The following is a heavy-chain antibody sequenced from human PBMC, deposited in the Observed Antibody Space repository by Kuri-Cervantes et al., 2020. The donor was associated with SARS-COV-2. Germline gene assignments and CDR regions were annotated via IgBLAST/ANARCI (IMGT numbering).Heavy chain of an antibody. Sequence: GESLKFSCAASGFTFSSYAMHWVRQAPGKGREWVAVISYDGSNKYYADSVKGRFTIPRDNSKNTLYLQMNSLRAEDTAVYYCARAGGDYMDVWGKGTTVTVSS. V-gene: IGHV3-30*04. CDR1: GFTFSSYA. J-gene: IGHJ6*03. CDR2: ISYDGSNK. CDR3: ARAGGDYMDV. D-gene: IGHD2-21*01.